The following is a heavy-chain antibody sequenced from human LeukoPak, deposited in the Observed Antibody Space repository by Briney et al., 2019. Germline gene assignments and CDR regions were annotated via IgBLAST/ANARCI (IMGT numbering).Heavy chain of an antibody. D-gene: IGHD5-24*01. CDR1: GFTFSSYG. CDR3: ARDRRDGYNSYYFDY. Sequence: GGSLRLSCAASGFTFSSYGMHWVRQAPGKGLEWVAFIRYDGSNKYYADSVKGRFTISRDNSKNTLYLQMNSLRAEDTAVYYCARDRRDGYNSYYFDYWGQGTLVTVSS. J-gene: IGHJ4*02. CDR2: IRYDGSNK. V-gene: IGHV3-30*02.